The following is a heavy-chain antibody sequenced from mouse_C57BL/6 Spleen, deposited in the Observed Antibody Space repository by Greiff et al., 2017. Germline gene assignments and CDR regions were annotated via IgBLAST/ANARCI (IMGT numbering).Heavy chain of an antibody. CDR2: IDPSDSYT. D-gene: IGHD2-1*01. J-gene: IGHJ3*01. CDR3: AVYYGNRFAY. V-gene: IGHV1-69*01. Sequence: VQLQQPGAELVMPGASVKLSCKASGYTFTSYWMHWVKQRPGQGLEWIGEIDPSDSYTNYNQKFKGKSTLTVDKSSSTAYMQLSSLTSEDSAVYYCAVYYGNRFAYWGQGTLVTVSA. CDR1: GYTFTSYW.